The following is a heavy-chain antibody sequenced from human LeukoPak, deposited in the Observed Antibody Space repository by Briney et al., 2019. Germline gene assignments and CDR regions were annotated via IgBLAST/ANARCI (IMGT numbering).Heavy chain of an antibody. V-gene: IGHV1-46*01. D-gene: IGHD2-2*01. Sequence: ASVKVSCKAPGYTFTSYYMHWVRQAPGQGLEWMGIINPSGGSTSYAQKFQGRVTMARDTSTSTVYMELSSLRSEDTAVYYCAREIVVVPAANNWFDPWGQGTLVTVSS. CDR2: INPSGGST. CDR3: AREIVVVPAANNWFDP. J-gene: IGHJ5*02. CDR1: GYTFTSYY.